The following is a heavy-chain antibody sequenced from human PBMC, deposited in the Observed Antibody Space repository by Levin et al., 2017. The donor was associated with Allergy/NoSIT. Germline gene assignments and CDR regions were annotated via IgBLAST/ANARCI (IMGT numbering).Heavy chain of an antibody. Sequence: GESLKISCAASGFTFSSYGMHWVRQAPGKGLEWVAVIWYDGSNKYYADSVKGRFTISRDNSKNTLYLQMNSLRAEDTAVYYCARAGIPEITIFGVVITREYYYYGMDGWGQGTTVTVSS. CDR1: GFTFSSYG. V-gene: IGHV3-33*01. J-gene: IGHJ6*02. D-gene: IGHD3-3*01. CDR2: IWYDGSNK. CDR3: ARAGIPEITIFGVVITREYYYYGMDG.